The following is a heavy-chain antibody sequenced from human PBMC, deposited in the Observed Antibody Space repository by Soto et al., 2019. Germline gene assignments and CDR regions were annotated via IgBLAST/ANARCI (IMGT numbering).Heavy chain of an antibody. CDR1: GFALSNFH. Sequence: EMQVLESGGGLVQPGGSLRLSCAASGFALSNFHMNWVRQAPGKGLQWVSTIGGAGNDIHYADSVKGRFTVSRDNSKNTLLLQMDGLRDDDTAIYYCAKRYSSAWEAGMDVWGRGTTVTVSS. CDR3: AKRYSSAWEAGMDV. V-gene: IGHV3-23*01. CDR2: IGGAGNDI. J-gene: IGHJ6*02. D-gene: IGHD6-19*01.